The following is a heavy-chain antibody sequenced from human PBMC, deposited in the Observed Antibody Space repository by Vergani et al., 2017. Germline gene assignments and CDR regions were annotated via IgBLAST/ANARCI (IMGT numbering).Heavy chain of an antibody. CDR3: ARLTSGFGELLYSWFDP. V-gene: IGHV5-51*01. Sequence: EVQLVQSGAEVKKPGESLKISCKGSGYSFNSYWIGWVRQMPGKGLEWMGIIYPGDSDTTYSPSFQGQVTISADKSISTAYLQWSSLKASDTAMYYCARLTSGFGELLYSWFDPWGQGTLVTVSS. J-gene: IGHJ5*02. CDR2: IYPGDSDT. D-gene: IGHD3-10*01. CDR1: GYSFNSYW.